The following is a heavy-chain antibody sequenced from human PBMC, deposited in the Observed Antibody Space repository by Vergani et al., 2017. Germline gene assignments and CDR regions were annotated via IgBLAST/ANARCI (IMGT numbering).Heavy chain of an antibody. J-gene: IGHJ3*02. V-gene: IGHV3-21*01. CDR2: ISSSSSYI. D-gene: IGHD2-2*01. CDR3: ARDFRGNVVPAAMKNRRTDAFDI. Sequence: EVQLVESGGGLVKPGGSLRLSCAASGFTFSSYSMNWVRQAPGKGLEWVSSISSSSSYIYYADSAKGRFTISRDNAKNSLYLQMNSLRAEDTAVYYCARDFRGNVVPAAMKNRRTDAFDIWGQGTMVTVSS. CDR1: GFTFSSYS.